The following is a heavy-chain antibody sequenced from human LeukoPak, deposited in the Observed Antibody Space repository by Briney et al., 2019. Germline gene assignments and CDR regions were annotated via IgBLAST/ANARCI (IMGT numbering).Heavy chain of an antibody. CDR1: GFTFGNFW. CDR2: IKHDGSEK. CDR3: ASDAGRKDDY. J-gene: IGHJ4*02. Sequence: GGSLRLSCAASGFTFGNFWMTWVRQAPGKGLEWVANIKHDGSEKYYVDSVKGRFTISRDNAKNSLYLQMNSLRAEDTAVYYCASDAGRKDDYWGQGTLVTVSS. V-gene: IGHV3-7*01.